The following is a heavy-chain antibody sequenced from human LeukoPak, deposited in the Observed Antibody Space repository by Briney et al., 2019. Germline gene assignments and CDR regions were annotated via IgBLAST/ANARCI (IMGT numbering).Heavy chain of an antibody. Sequence: GGSLRLSCAASGFTFSSYAMHWVRQAPGKGLEWVANIKQDGSEKYYVDSVKGRFTISRDNAKNSLYLQMNSLRAEDTAVYYCARDLYRIVVVPHYFDYWGQGTLVTVSS. V-gene: IGHV3-7*01. CDR3: ARDLYRIVVVPHYFDY. D-gene: IGHD3-22*01. J-gene: IGHJ4*02. CDR2: IKQDGSEK. CDR1: GFTFSSYA.